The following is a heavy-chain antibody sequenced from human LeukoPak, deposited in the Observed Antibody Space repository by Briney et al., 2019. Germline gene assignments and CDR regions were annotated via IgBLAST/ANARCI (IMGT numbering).Heavy chain of an antibody. D-gene: IGHD5-18*01. CDR1: GFTFSDFP. CDR2: IFPSSDEI. CDR3: ATYRQIQVPFEF. Sequence: GGSLRLSCAASGFTFSDFPMIWVRQAPGKGLEWVSSIFPSSDEIHYADSVKGRFTISRDNSRSTLSLQMDSLRAEDTATYYCATYRQIQVPFEFWGQGTLVAVSS. J-gene: IGHJ4*02. V-gene: IGHV3-23*01.